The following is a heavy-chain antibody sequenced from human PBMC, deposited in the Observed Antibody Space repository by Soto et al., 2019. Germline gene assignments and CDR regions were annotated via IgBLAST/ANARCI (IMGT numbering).Heavy chain of an antibody. D-gene: IGHD6-6*01. CDR3: ARSLDGVAARTDY. Sequence: PSETLSLTCTVSGGSIISGDYYWIWIRQPPGKGLEWIGYIYYSGSTYYNPSLKSRITISVDTSKNQFSLKLSSVTAADTAVYFCARSLDGVAARTDYWGQGTLVTVSS. V-gene: IGHV4-30-4*01. CDR2: IYYSGST. J-gene: IGHJ4*02. CDR1: GGSIISGDYY.